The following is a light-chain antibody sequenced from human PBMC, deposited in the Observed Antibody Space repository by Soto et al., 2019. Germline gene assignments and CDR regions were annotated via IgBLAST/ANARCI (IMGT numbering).Light chain of an antibody. J-gene: IGKJ1*01. CDR1: QDISNY. Sequence: IQMTQSRSSLSASVGDRVTITCQASQDISNYLNWYQQKPGKAPELLIYAASSLQSGAPSRFSGSGSATDFTLTIGSLQPEDSATYYCQQGFTTPWTFGQGTKVDIK. V-gene: IGKV1-39*01. CDR2: AAS. CDR3: QQGFTTPWT.